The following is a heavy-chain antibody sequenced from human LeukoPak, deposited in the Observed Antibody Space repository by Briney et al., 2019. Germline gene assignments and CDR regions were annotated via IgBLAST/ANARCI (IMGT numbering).Heavy chain of an antibody. CDR3: VRDPRGDGSSTFGY. D-gene: IGHD1-26*01. V-gene: IGHV3-74*01. CDR1: GFIFTSHW. CDR2: INGDGSRR. J-gene: IGHJ4*02. Sequence: PGGSLRLSCAASGFIFTSHWMFWVRQVPGKGLVWVSRINGDGSRREYADSVKGWFTISRDNAKNTLYLQMNSLSAEDTGLYYCVRDPRGDGSSTFGYWGQGTLVTVSS.